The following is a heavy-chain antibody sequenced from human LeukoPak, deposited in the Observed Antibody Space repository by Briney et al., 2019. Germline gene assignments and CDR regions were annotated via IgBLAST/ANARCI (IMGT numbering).Heavy chain of an antibody. CDR1: GYTFTGYY. Sequence: ASVKVSCKASGYTFTGYYMHWVRQAPGQGLEWMGWINPNSGATNYAQKFQGWVTMTRDTSISTAYMELSRLRSDDTAVYYCARDLKDGGLVVPAAPSHGMDVWGKGTTVTVSS. J-gene: IGHJ6*04. V-gene: IGHV1-2*04. CDR2: INPNSGAT. CDR3: ARDLKDGGLVVPAAPSHGMDV. D-gene: IGHD2-2*01.